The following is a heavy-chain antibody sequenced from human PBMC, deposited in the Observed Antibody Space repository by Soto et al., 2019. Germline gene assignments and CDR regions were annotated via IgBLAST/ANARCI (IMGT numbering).Heavy chain of an antibody. CDR1: GYSISSCYH. Sequence: AETLGRTWIVSGYSISSCYHWAWIRHPPWKVLEWLGSVHYSGNTYYNPSLKSRLTISVDKSKNQFSLNLSSVTAADTAVYYCERQARVVAEGRLFATRGQRTLVTVSS. CDR3: ERQARVVAEGRLFAT. V-gene: IGHV4-38-2*02. J-gene: IGHJ5*02. D-gene: IGHD3-10*01. CDR2: VHYSGNT.